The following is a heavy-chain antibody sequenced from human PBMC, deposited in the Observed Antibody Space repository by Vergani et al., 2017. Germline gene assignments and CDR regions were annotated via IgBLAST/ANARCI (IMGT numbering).Heavy chain of an antibody. Sequence: QVQLVQSGAEVKKPGASVKVSCKASGYTFTSYGISWVRQAPGQGLEWMGGIIPIFGTANYAQKFQGRVTITADKSTSTAYMELSSLRSEDTAVYYCARLGYCSGGSCYGGGYYYYGMDVWGQGTTVTVSS. CDR1: GYTFTSYG. D-gene: IGHD2-15*01. CDR3: ARLGYCSGGSCYGGGYYYYGMDV. J-gene: IGHJ6*02. V-gene: IGHV1-69*06. CDR2: IIPIFGTA.